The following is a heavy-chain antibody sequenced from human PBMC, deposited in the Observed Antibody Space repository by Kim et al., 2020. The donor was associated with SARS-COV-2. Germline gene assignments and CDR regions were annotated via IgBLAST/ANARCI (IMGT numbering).Heavy chain of an antibody. CDR2: IKYDGSEK. CDR1: GFTFSSYW. V-gene: IGHV3-7*01. D-gene: IGHD6-13*01. Sequence: WGSLRLSCAASGFTFSSYWMNWVRQAPGKGLEWVANIKYDGSEKYYVDSVKGRLTIPRDNAENSLYLQMNSLRAEDTAVYYCARDSPGTSSSDIWGQGTMVTVS. J-gene: IGHJ3*02. CDR3: ARDSPGTSSSDI.